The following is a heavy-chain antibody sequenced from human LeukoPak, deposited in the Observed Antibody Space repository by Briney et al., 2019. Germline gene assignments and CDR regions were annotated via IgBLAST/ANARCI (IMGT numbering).Heavy chain of an antibody. CDR1: GGSIGTLY. J-gene: IGHJ6*02. CDR2: IYYNGIT. V-gene: IGHV4-59*11. CDR3: ARVGGDAYYYDCSGSSYGMDV. Sequence: SETLSLTCTVSGGSIGTLYWSWIRQPPGKGLEWIGYIYYNGITNYNPSLKSRVTISVNTSKNQFSLKLTSVTAADTAVYYCARVGGDAYYYDCSGSSYGMDVWGQGTTVTVSS. D-gene: IGHD3-22*01.